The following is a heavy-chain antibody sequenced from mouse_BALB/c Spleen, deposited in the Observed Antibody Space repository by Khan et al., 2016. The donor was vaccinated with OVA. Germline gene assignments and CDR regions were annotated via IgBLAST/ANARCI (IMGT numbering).Heavy chain of an antibody. D-gene: IGHD1-1*01. CDR3: ARGGSSYDWFAY. CDR2: IYPGDGDT. CDR1: GYAFSSYW. V-gene: IGHV1-80*01. J-gene: IGHJ3*01. Sequence: QVQLQQSGAELVRPGSSVKISCKASGYAFSSYWMNWVKQRPGQGLEWIGQIYPGDGDTNYNGKFKGKATLTADKSSSTAYMQLSSLTSEDSAVYCCARGGSSYDWFAYWGQGTLVTVSA.